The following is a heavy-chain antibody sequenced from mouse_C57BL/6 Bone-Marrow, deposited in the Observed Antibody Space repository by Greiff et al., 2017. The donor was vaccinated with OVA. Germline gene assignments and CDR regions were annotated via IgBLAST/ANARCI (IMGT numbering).Heavy chain of an antibody. V-gene: IGHV1-5*01. Sequence: VQLQQSGTVLARPGASVKMSCKTSGYTFTSYWMHWVKQRPGQGLEWIGAIYPGNSDTSYNQKFKGKAKLTAVTSASTAYMELSSLTNEDSAVYYCTRSYYCGSSRYAMDYWGQGTSVTVSS. D-gene: IGHD1-1*01. J-gene: IGHJ4*01. CDR1: GYTFTSYW. CDR2: IYPGNSDT. CDR3: TRSYYCGSSRYAMDY.